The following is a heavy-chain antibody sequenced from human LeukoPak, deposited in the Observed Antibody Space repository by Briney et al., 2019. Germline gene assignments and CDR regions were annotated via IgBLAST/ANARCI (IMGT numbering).Heavy chain of an antibody. V-gene: IGHV1-8*01. CDR1: GYTFTSYD. CDR3: AGHYYGSGSYYHNWFDP. Sequence: ASVKVSCKASGYTFTSYDINWVRQATGQGPEGMGWMNPNSGNTGYAQKFQGRVTMTRNTSISTAYMELSSLRSEDTAVYYCAGHYYGSGSYYHNWFDPWGQGTLVTVSS. CDR2: MNPNSGNT. J-gene: IGHJ5*02. D-gene: IGHD3-10*01.